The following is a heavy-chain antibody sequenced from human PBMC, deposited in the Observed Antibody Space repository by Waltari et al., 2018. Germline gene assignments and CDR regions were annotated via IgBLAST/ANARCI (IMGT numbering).Heavy chain of an antibody. CDR3: ARCHSSGCH. Sequence: EVQLVEAGGGLVKPGGSLSLSCAASGFTFSSHSMNWVRQAPGKGLEWVSSISSSSSYIYYADSVKGRFTISRDNAKNSLYLQMNSLRAEDTAVYYCARCHSSGCHWGQGTLVTVSS. J-gene: IGHJ4*02. D-gene: IGHD6-19*01. CDR2: ISSSSSYI. CDR1: GFTFSSHS. V-gene: IGHV3-21*01.